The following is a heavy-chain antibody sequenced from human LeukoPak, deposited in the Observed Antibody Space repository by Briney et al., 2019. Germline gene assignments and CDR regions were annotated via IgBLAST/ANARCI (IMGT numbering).Heavy chain of an antibody. CDR2: ISAYNGNT. Sequence: ASVKVSCKASGYTFTSYGISWVRQAPGQGLEWMGWISAYNGNTNYAQKPQGRVTMTTDTSTSTAYMELRSLRSDDTAVYYCARVQFYCGSTSCYKVDAFDIWGQGTMVTVSS. D-gene: IGHD2-2*02. CDR1: GYTFTSYG. V-gene: IGHV1-18*01. J-gene: IGHJ3*02. CDR3: ARVQFYCGSTSCYKVDAFDI.